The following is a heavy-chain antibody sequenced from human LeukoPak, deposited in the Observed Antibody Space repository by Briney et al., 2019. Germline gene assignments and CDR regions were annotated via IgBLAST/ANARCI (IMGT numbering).Heavy chain of an antibody. CDR1: GFIFRNYA. J-gene: IGHJ4*02. CDR2: FSIGGATT. D-gene: IGHD6-19*01. V-gene: IGHV3-23*01. CDR3: SNGRTSSGTLQHDY. Sequence: GGSLRLSCAAPGFIFRNYAMSWVRQAPGKGLEWVSLFSIGGATTYYADSVKGRFTISRDNSENTLYLQMNSLRAEDTALYYCSNGRTSSGTLQHDYWGQGTLVTVSS.